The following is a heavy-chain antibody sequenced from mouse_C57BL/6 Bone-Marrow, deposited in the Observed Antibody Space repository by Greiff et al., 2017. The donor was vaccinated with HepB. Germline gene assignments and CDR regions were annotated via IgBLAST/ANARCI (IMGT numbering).Heavy chain of an antibody. CDR1: GYTFTSYW. CDR3: ARHEEGGGSRDYFDY. J-gene: IGHJ2*01. Sequence: QVQLQQPGAELVKPGASVKLSCKASGYTFTSYWMHWVKQRPGQGLEWIGMIHPNSGSTNYNEKFKDKATLTADKSSSTVYMELSRLTSEDSAVYFCARHEEGGGSRDYFDYWGQGTTLTVSS. V-gene: IGHV1-64*01. CDR2: IHPNSGST.